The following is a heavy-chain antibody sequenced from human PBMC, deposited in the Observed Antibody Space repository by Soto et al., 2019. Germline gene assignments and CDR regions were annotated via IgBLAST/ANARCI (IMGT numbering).Heavy chain of an antibody. CDR2: INDYGTTI. Sequence: GGSLRLSCAASGFTLGNYWMHWVRQAPGKGLVWVSRINDYGTTINYAESVEGRFIVSRDNAKNSAFLQMNSLRVEDTAVYYCVAWAVGKRVVRDFWGQGSLVTVSS. J-gene: IGHJ4*02. D-gene: IGHD3-22*01. CDR1: GFTLGNYW. V-gene: IGHV3-74*01. CDR3: VAWAVGKRVVRDF.